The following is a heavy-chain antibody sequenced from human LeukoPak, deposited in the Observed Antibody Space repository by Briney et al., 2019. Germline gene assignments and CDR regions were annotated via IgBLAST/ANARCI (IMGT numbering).Heavy chain of an antibody. V-gene: IGHV4-34*01. Sequence: PSETLSLTCAVYGGSFSGYYWSWIRQPPGKGLEWIGEINHSGSTNYNPSLKSRVTTSVDTSKNQFSLNLSSVTAADTAVYYCARRPSGGTNWFDPWGQGSLVTVSS. CDR1: GGSFSGYY. CDR2: INHSGST. CDR3: ARRPSGGTNWFDP. J-gene: IGHJ5*02. D-gene: IGHD1-26*01.